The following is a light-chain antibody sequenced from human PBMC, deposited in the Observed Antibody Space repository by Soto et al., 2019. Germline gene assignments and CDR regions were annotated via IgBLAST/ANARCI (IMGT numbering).Light chain of an antibody. CDR3: QQRSNAWT. CDR2: DAS. J-gene: IGKJ1*01. CDR1: QSVSSY. V-gene: IGKV3-11*01. Sequence: EIVLTQSPATLSLSPGERATLSCRASQSVSSYLAWYQQKPGQAPRLLIYDASNRATGIPARFSGSGSGTDFTLNISSLEPEDFAGYYCQQRSNAWTFGQGPKVEIK.